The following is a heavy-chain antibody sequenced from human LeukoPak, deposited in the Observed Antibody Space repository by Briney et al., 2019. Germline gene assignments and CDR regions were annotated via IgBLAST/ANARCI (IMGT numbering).Heavy chain of an antibody. D-gene: IGHD6-6*01. Sequence: GGSLRLFCAASGFSVTSNHMNWVRQAPEKGLEWVSIIYTGGTTHYADSLNDRFTISRDDSINTLYLQMNSLRAEDTAVYYCARDSSSYYFDYWGRGTLVTVSS. CDR2: IYTGGTT. V-gene: IGHV3-66*01. J-gene: IGHJ4*02. CDR1: GFSVTSNH. CDR3: ARDSSSYYFDY.